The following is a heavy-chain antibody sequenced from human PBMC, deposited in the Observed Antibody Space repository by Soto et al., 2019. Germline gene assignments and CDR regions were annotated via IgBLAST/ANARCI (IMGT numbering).Heavy chain of an antibody. V-gene: IGHV3-30*18. Sequence: GGSLRLSCAASGFTFSSYCMHWVRQAPGKGLEWVAVISYDGSNKYYADSVKGRFTISRDNSKNTLYLQMNSLRAEDTAVYYCAKDKQQWLVGNLQHWGQGTLVTVSS. CDR2: ISYDGSNK. CDR1: GFTFSSYC. CDR3: AKDKQQWLVGNLQH. J-gene: IGHJ1*01. D-gene: IGHD6-19*01.